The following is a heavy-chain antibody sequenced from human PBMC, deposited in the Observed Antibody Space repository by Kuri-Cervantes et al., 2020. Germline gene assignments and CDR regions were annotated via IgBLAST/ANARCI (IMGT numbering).Heavy chain of an antibody. D-gene: IGHD3-22*01. CDR1: GDSIATSNHY. CDR3: VRQEERDYHERSGCHFEM. Sequence: SQTLSLTCAVSGDSIATSNHYWGWIRQPPGKGLEWIGSIYESGSTYYNPSLKRRLTMSVDTSRNEFSLRLSSVTAADTAVYYCVRQEERDYHERSGCHFEMWGQGTLVTVSS. V-gene: IGHV4-39*01. CDR2: IYESGST. J-gene: IGHJ4*02.